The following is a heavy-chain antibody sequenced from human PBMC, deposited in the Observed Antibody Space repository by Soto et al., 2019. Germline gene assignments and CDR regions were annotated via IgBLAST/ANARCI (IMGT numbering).Heavy chain of an antibody. J-gene: IGHJ6*02. CDR3: AKDVKDLGEAARPAYYYYYGMDV. Sequence: GGSLRLSCAASGFTFSSYGMHWVRQAPGKGLEWVAVISYDGSNKYYADSVKGRFTISRDNSKNTLYLQMNSLRAEDTAVYYCAKDVKDLGEAARPAYYYYYGMDVWGQGTTVTVS. CDR2: ISYDGSNK. V-gene: IGHV3-30*18. D-gene: IGHD6-6*01. CDR1: GFTFSSYG.